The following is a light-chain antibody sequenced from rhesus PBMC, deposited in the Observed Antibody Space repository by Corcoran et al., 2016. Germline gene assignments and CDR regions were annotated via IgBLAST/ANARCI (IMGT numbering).Light chain of an antibody. Sequence: DIVMTQTPLSLPVTPGEPASISCRSSQSLLDSEDGNTYLDWYLQKPGQSPQLLIYEVSNRASGVPDRFSCSGSDTDFTLKISRVEAEGVGVYYCMQALEFPWTFGQGTKVEIK. CDR3: MQALEFPWT. J-gene: IGKJ1*01. V-gene: IGKV2-104*02. CDR1: QSLLDSEDGNTY. CDR2: EVS.